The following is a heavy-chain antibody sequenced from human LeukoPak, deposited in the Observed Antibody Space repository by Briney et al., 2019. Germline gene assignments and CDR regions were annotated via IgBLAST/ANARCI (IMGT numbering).Heavy chain of an antibody. V-gene: IGHV3-66*02. CDR3: AREGGYNYVDIFDY. CDR2: IYSGGST. J-gene: IGHJ4*02. D-gene: IGHD5-24*01. CDR1: GFTVSSNY. Sequence: GGSLRLSCAASGFTVSSNYMSWVRQAPGKGLEWVSVIYSGGSTYYADSVKGRFTISRDSSKNTLYLQMNSLRAEDTAVYYCAREGGYNYVDIFDYWGQGTLVTVSS.